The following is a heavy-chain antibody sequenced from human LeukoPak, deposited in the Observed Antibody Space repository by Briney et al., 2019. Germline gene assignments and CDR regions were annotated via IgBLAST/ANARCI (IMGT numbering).Heavy chain of an antibody. V-gene: IGHV3-33*01. J-gene: IGHJ4*02. CDR2: IWYDGSNK. D-gene: IGHD1-26*01. CDR1: GFSFSSYG. CDR3: ARDLVGAGYCLDY. Sequence: RPGGSLRLSCAASGFSFSSYGMHWVRQAPGKGLEWVAVIWYDGSNKYYADSVKGRFTISRDNSKNTLYLQMNSLRAEDTAVYYCARDLVGAGYCLDYWGQGTLVTVSS.